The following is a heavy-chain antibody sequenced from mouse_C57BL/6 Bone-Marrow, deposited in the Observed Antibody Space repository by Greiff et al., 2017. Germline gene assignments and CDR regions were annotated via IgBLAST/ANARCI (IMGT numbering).Heavy chain of an antibody. CDR3: ARYSSGPAY. CDR2: INPYNGGT. CDR1: GYTFTDYY. J-gene: IGHJ3*01. D-gene: IGHD3-2*02. V-gene: IGHV1-19*01. Sequence: VQLQQSGPVLVKPGASVKMSCKASGYTFTDYYMNWVKQSHGKSLEWIGVINPYNGGTSYNQKFKGKATLTVDKSSSTAYMELNSLTSEDSAVYYCARYSSGPAYWGQGTLVTVSA.